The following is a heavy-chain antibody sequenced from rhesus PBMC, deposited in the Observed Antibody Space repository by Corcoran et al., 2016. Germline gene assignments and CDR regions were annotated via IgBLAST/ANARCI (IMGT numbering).Heavy chain of an antibody. J-gene: IGHJ6*01. Sequence: QVQLQESGPGLLKPSETLSLTCVVSGGSISGGYGWGWIRQPPGKGRVWIGSIYSSSGNTYYNPSLKRRATISTDTSKNQFSLKVNSVTAADTAVYYCVRAPGIAGTTSYGLDSWGQGVVVTVSS. V-gene: IGHV4S7*01. CDR2: IYSSSGNT. CDR1: GGSISGGYG. CDR3: VRAPGIAGTTSYGLDS. D-gene: IGHD1-20*01.